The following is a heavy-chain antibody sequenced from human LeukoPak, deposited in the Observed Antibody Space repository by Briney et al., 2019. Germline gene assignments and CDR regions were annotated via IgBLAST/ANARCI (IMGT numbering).Heavy chain of an antibody. CDR3: ARHLSGDDI. J-gene: IGHJ3*02. CDR2: IYSSGST. Sequence: PGGSLRVSCAASGFTLSSNYMSWVRQAPGKGLEWVSIIYSSGSTYYADSVEGRFTISRDNSKNTLYLQMNSLRDEDTAVYYCARHLSGDDIWGQGTMVTVSS. V-gene: IGHV3-53*01. D-gene: IGHD4-17*01. CDR1: GFTLSSNY.